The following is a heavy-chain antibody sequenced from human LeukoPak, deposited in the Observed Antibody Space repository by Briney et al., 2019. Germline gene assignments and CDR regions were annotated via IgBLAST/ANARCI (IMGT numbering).Heavy chain of an antibody. J-gene: IGHJ3*02. D-gene: IGHD4-17*01. Sequence: SETLSLTCTVSGGSISSYYWTWIRQPPGKGLEWIGYIYDSGRTNYNPSLKSRVTISVDTSRKQFSLKLSSVTAAATAVYYCARDLYGDYAFDIWGQGTLVTVSS. CDR1: GGSISSYY. CDR3: ARDLYGDYAFDI. V-gene: IGHV4-59*01. CDR2: IYDSGRT.